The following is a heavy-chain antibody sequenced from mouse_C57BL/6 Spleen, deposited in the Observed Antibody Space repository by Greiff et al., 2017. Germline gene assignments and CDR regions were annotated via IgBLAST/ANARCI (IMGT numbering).Heavy chain of an antibody. CDR3: ARDSTVVESLDY. Sequence: EVKLQESGPVLVKPGASVKMSCKASGYTFTDYYMNWVKQSHGKSLEWIGVINPYNGGTSYNQKFKGKATLTVDKSPSTAYMALNSLTSEDSAVYYCARDSTVVESLDYWGQGTTLTVSS. CDR2: INPYNGGT. D-gene: IGHD1-1*01. J-gene: IGHJ2*01. CDR1: GYTFTDYY. V-gene: IGHV1-19*01.